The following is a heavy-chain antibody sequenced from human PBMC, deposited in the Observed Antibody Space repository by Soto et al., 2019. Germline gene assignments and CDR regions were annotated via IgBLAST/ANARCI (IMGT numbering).Heavy chain of an antibody. CDR1: GFTFSNYS. CDR3: VKVNQMLRYYCDF. J-gene: IGHJ2*01. V-gene: IGHV3-64D*06. D-gene: IGHD3-9*01. CDR2: ITSDGDST. Sequence: GGSLRLSCSVSGFTFSNYSIHWVRQAPGKGLEYVSGITSDGDSTWHADSVKDRFTISRDNSKNTLFLQMSSLRVEDTAIYFCVKVNQMLRYYCDFCGPGPLVAVSS.